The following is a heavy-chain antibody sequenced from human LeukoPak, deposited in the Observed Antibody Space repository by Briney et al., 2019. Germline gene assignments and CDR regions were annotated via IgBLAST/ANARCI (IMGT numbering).Heavy chain of an antibody. CDR3: AKGPYYDSSGVDY. Sequence: PGGSLRLSCAASGFTFDDYAMHWVRQAPGKGLEWVSGISWNSGSIGYADSVKGRFTISRDNAKNSLYLQMNSLRAEDTALYYCAKGPYYDSSGVDYRGQGTLVTVSS. D-gene: IGHD3-22*01. CDR1: GFTFDDYA. CDR2: ISWNSGSI. J-gene: IGHJ4*02. V-gene: IGHV3-9*01.